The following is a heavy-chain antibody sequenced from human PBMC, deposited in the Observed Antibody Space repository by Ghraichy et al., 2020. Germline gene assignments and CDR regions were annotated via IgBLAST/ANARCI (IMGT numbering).Heavy chain of an antibody. CDR2: IKQDGSEK. CDR3: ARGCDISCFCGIVFDY. CDR1: EFIFSNYW. J-gene: IGHJ4*02. Sequence: GGSLRLSCAASEFIFSNYWMTWVRQAPGKGLEWVASIKQDGSEKYYVDAVRGRFTISRDNAKNSLYLQMNGLRAEDTALYYCARGCDISCFCGIVFDYWGQGIPVTVSS. V-gene: IGHV3-7*01. D-gene: IGHD2-2*01.